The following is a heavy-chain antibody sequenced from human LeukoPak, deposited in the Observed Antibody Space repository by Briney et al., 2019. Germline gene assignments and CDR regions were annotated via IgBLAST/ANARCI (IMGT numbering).Heavy chain of an antibody. CDR3: TTDEDWNYARKDV. CDR1: GFTFNYAW. Sequence: GGSLGLSCAASGFTFNYAWMSWVRQVPGKGLEWVGQTVSEIDGGTTDYAAPVKGRFTISRDDSKSTLYLQMNSLKIEDTAVYYCTTDEDWNYARKDVWGQGATVIVSS. V-gene: IGHV3-15*04. CDR2: TVSEIDGGTT. J-gene: IGHJ6*02. D-gene: IGHD1-7*01.